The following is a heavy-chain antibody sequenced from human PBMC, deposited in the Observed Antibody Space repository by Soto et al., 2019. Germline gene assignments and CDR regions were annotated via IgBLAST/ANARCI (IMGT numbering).Heavy chain of an antibody. CDR3: AINEGTDGYKFAY. CDR2: IIPLLGTA. CDR1: GGTFSTYD. J-gene: IGHJ4*02. V-gene: IGHV1-69*01. D-gene: IGHD5-12*01. Sequence: QVQLVQSGAEVKKPGSSVTVSCKTSGGTFSTYDICWVRQAPGQGLEWMGGIIPLLGTANYAQKFQGRATIIADESTRTAYMELRRLRSEDTAVYYCAINEGTDGYKFAYLGQGTLVTVSA.